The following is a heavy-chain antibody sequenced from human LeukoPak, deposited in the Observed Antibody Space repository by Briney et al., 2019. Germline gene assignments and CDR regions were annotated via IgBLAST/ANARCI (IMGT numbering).Heavy chain of an antibody. J-gene: IGHJ4*02. CDR3: ARDFFHGHCAGLSCFLLDY. CDR1: GYTFTRYG. D-gene: IGHD2-15*01. CDR2: IGANNGDT. Sequence: GASVKVSCKASGYTFTRYGISWVRQAPGQGLEWMGWIGANNGDTNSAQKFQGRVTMTTDTSTSTAYMELRSLRSDDTAVYYCARDFFHGHCAGLSCFLLDYWGQGSLVTVSS. V-gene: IGHV1-18*01.